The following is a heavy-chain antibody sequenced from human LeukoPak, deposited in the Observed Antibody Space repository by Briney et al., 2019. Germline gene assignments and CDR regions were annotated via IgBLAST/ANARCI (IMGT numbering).Heavy chain of an antibody. D-gene: IGHD6-6*01. Sequence: ASVNVSCKASGYTFTNYFMQWVRQAPGQGLEWMGKINPSGGSTSYAQKFQGRVTMTRDTSTSTVYMEVSSLRFEDTAVYYCARDESIAALEYWGQGTLVTVSS. J-gene: IGHJ4*02. CDR3: ARDESIAALEY. CDR2: INPSGGST. V-gene: IGHV1-46*01. CDR1: GYTFTNYF.